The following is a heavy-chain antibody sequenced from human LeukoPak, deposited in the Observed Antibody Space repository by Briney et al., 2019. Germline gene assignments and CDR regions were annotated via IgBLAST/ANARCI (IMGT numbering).Heavy chain of an antibody. Sequence: GGSLRLSCAASGFTFSSYSMNWARQAPGKGLEWVSYISSSSTIYYADSVKGRFTISRDNAKNSLYLQMNSLRDEDTAVYYCARDSDTAMDYFDYWGQGTMVTVSS. CDR2: ISSSSTI. J-gene: IGHJ4*02. D-gene: IGHD5-18*01. CDR3: ARDSDTAMDYFDY. CDR1: GFTFSSYS. V-gene: IGHV3-48*02.